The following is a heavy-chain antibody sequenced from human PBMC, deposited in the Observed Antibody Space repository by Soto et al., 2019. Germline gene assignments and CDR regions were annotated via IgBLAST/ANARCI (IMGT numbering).Heavy chain of an antibody. J-gene: IGHJ5*02. CDR2: IIPILGIA. D-gene: IGHD2-15*01. CDR3: ARGYCSGGSCYHCRYNWFDP. V-gene: IGHV1-69*02. CDR1: GGTFSSYT. Sequence: QVQLVQSGAEVKKPGSSVKVSCKASGGTFSSYTISWVRQAPGQGLEWMGRIIPILGIANYAQKFQGRVTITADKSTSTAYMELSSLRSEDTAVYYCARGYCSGGSCYHCRYNWFDPCGQGTLVTVSS.